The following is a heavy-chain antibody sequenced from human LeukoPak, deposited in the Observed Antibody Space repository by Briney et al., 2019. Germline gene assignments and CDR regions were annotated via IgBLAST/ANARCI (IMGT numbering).Heavy chain of an antibody. CDR1: GFTFSSYE. D-gene: IGHD2-15*01. CDR3: ARARDCSGGSYYSWYYYYYMDV. V-gene: IGHV3-48*03. J-gene: IGHJ6*03. CDR2: ISSSGSTI. Sequence: PGGSLRLSCAASGFTFSSYEMNWVRQAPGKGLEWDSYISSSGSTIYYADSVKGRFTISRDNAKNSLYLQMNSLRAEDTAVYYCARARDCSGGSYYSWYYYYYMDVWGRGTTVTVSS.